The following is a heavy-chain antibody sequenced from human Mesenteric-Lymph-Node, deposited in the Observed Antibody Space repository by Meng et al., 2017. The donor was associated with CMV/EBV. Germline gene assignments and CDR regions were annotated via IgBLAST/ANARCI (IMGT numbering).Heavy chain of an antibody. D-gene: IGHD2-2*01. J-gene: IGHJ4*02. V-gene: IGHV1-2*02. CDR2: INPNSGGT. Sequence: SGYTFNGYYMHWVRQAPGQGLEWMGWINPNSGGTNYAQKFQGRVTMTRDTSISTAYMELSRLRSDDTAVYYCARVDLGYCSSTSCDYWGQGTLVTVSS. CDR3: ARVDLGYCSSTSCDY. CDR1: GYTFNGYY.